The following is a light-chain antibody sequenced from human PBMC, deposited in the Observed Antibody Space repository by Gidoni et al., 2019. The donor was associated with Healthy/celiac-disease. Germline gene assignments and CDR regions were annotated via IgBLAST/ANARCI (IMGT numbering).Light chain of an antibody. CDR2: AAS. CDR3: QQRYRTSA. V-gene: IGKV1-39*01. CDR1: QSISSY. J-gene: IGKJ1*01. Sequence: DSRATHSPCAQSASVGDRVTITCRASQSISSYLNWYQQKPGKAPKLLIYAASSLQSGVPSRFSGSGSGTHFTPTLSSLQPTDFATYDCQQRYRTSAFGQGTKVEIK.